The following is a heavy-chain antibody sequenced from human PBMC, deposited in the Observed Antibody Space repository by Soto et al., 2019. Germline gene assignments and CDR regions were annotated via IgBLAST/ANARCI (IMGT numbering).Heavy chain of an antibody. CDR2: IYSGGST. J-gene: IGHJ6*03. CDR3: ASPPSYYYYYMDV. CDR1: GFTVSSNY. Sequence: PWGSLRLSCAASGFTVSSNYMSWVHQAPGKGLEWVSVIYSGGSTYYADSVKGRFTISRDNSKNTLYLQMNSLRAEDTAVYYCASPPSYYYYYMDVWGKGTTVTVS. V-gene: IGHV3-66*01.